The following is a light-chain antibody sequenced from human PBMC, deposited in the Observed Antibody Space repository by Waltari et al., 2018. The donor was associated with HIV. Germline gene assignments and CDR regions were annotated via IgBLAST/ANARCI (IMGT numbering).Light chain of an antibody. Sequence: EVVMTQSPATLAVSPGERATLSCRASQSIGAHLAWYQQKPGQAPRLVIYGASTRATGVPARFSGSGSGTDFTLTISSLQSEDFAIYYCQQYNNWPPGMYAFGQGTKLEMK. CDR2: GAS. CDR3: QQYNNWPPGMYA. CDR1: QSIGAH. J-gene: IGKJ2*01. V-gene: IGKV3-15*01.